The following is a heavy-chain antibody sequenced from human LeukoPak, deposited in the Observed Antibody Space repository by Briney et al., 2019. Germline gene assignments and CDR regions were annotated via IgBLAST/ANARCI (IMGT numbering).Heavy chain of an antibody. Sequence: PSETLSLTCTVSGGSISSSSYYWGWIRQPPGKGLEWIGSFYYSGSTYYNPYLKSRVTISVDTSKNQFSLKLSSVTAADTAVYYCARHLGGSTYYFDYWGQGTLVTVSS. V-gene: IGHV4-39*01. J-gene: IGHJ4*02. CDR3: ARHLGGSTYYFDY. D-gene: IGHD1-26*01. CDR1: GGSISSSSYY. CDR2: FYYSGST.